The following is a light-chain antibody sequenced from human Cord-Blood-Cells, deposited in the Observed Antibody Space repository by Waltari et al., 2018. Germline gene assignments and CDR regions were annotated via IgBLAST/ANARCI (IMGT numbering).Light chain of an antibody. CDR1: SSDVGSYNH. J-gene: IGLJ3*02. Sequence: QSALTQPASASGSPGQSITIPCTGTSSDVGSYNHVHWYQQHPGKAHKLRIYEGSKRPSGVSNRFSGSKSGNTASLTISGLQAEDEADYYFCSYAGSSNWVFGGGTKLTVL. CDR3: CSYAGSSNWV. V-gene: IGLV2-23*01. CDR2: EGS.